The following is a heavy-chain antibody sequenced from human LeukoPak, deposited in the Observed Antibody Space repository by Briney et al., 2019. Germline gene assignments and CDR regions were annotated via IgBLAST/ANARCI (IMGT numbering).Heavy chain of an antibody. CDR3: AKWAASVTRYFSSYMDV. V-gene: IGHV3-23*01. Sequence: PGGSLRLSCAASGFTFSTYVMTWVRQAPGKGLEWVSTITGSGDNTYYADSVKGRFTISRVNFKNTLYLQVNSLRADDTAVYYCAKWAASVTRYFSSYMDVWGKGTTVTVSS. J-gene: IGHJ6*03. CDR1: GFTFSTYV. D-gene: IGHD2-15*01. CDR2: ITGSGDNT.